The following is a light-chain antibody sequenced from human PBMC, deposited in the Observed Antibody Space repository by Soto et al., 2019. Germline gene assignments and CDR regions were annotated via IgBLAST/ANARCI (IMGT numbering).Light chain of an antibody. Sequence: QSVLTQPPSVSAAPGQKVTISCSGSSSNIGESYVSWYQHLPGTAPKLLIYDNNKRNSGIPDRFSGSSSGTSATLGITGLQTGDEADYYCGTWDSSLSTGIFGGGTKVTVL. V-gene: IGLV1-51*01. CDR1: SSNIGESY. CDR2: DNN. CDR3: GTWDSSLSTGI. J-gene: IGLJ2*01.